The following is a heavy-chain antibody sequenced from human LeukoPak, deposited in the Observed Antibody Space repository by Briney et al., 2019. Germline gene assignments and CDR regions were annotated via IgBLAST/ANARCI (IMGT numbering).Heavy chain of an antibody. CDR3: ARAVGPFDY. CDR1: GFTFSSYG. V-gene: IGHV3-33*01. CDR2: IWYDGSNK. J-gene: IGHJ4*02. Sequence: PGGSLRLSCVVSGFTFSSYGMHWVRQAPGKGLEWVALIWYDGSNKYYADSVKGRFTISRDNSKNTLYLQMNSLRADDTAVYYCARAVGPFDYWGQGTLVTVSS.